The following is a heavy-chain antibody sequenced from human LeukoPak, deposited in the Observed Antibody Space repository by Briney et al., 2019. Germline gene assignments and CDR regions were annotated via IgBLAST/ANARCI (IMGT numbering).Heavy chain of an antibody. Sequence: GGSLRLSCAASGFTFSNYNMNWVRQAPGKGLEWVSSISSSSSYIYYADSVKGRFTISRDNAKNSLFLQMNSLRAEDTAVYYCASSDWYHYFDYWGQGTLVTVSS. J-gene: IGHJ4*02. V-gene: IGHV3-21*01. CDR3: ASSDWYHYFDY. D-gene: IGHD2-21*02. CDR1: GFTFSNYN. CDR2: ISSSSSYI.